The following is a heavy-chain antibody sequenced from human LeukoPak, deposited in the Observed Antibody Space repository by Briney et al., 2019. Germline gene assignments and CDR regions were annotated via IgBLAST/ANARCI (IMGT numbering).Heavy chain of an antibody. D-gene: IGHD6-13*01. CDR2: ISWNSGSI. V-gene: IGHV3-9*02. CDR1: GFTSDDYN. Sequence: PGRSLRLSCAASGFTSDDYNMHWVRQAPGKGLEWVSGISWNSGSIGYADSVKGRFTISRDNAKNSLYLQMNSLRAEDTALYYCTKVGRTWQQLVLYFDYWGQGTLVTVSS. CDR3: TKVGRTWQQLVLYFDY. J-gene: IGHJ4*02.